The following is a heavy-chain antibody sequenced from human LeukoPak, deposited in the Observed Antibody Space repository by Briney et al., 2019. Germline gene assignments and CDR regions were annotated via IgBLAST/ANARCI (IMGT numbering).Heavy chain of an antibody. CDR1: DDSISDYY. CDR2: FHNSGTS. V-gene: IGHV4-59*12. Sequence: PSETLSLTCTVSDDSISDYYRGWIRQPPGKGLEWIGYFHNSGTSTYNPSLKSRVTMSVDTSKNQFSLKLSSVTAADTAVYYCARGIWSGYGGFDPWGQGTLVTVSS. J-gene: IGHJ5*02. D-gene: IGHD3-3*01. CDR3: ARGIWSGYGGFDP.